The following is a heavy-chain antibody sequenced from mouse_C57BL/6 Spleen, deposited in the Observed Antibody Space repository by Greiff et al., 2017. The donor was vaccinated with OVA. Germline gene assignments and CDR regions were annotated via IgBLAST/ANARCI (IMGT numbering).Heavy chain of an antibody. D-gene: IGHD1-1*01. V-gene: IGHV1-69*01. Sequence: QVQLQQPGAELVMPGASVKLSCKASGYTFTSYWMHWVKQRPGQGLEWIGEIDPSDSYTNYNQKFKGKSTLTVDKSSSTAYMQLSSLTSEDAAVYYCARGGNYYGSSWYFDVWGTGTTVTVSS. J-gene: IGHJ1*03. CDR2: IDPSDSYT. CDR3: ARGGNYYGSSWYFDV. CDR1: GYTFTSYW.